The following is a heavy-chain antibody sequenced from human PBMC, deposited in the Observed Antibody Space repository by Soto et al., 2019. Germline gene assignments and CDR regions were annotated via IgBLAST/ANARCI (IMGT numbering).Heavy chain of an antibody. CDR2: IYHSGST. V-gene: IGHV4-30-2*01. D-gene: IGHD2-2*01. CDR3: ARVPDR. J-gene: IGHJ5*02. Sequence: KPSETLSLTFTVSGDSISSGGYSWSWIRQPPGKGLEWIGYIYHSGSTYYNPSLKSRVTISVDRSKNQFSLKLSSVTAADTAVYYCARVPDRWGQGTLVTVSS. CDR1: GDSISSGGYS.